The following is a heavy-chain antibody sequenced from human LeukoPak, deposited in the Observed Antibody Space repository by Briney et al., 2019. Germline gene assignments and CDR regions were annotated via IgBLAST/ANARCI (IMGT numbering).Heavy chain of an antibody. D-gene: IGHD4-11*01. CDR2: ISSSSSYI. V-gene: IGHV3-21*01. J-gene: IGHJ4*02. CDR1: GFTFTSYG. CDR3: ARDPTASVTLDY. Sequence: KSGGSLRLSCAASGFTFTSYGMNWVRQAPGKGMEWVSSISSSSSYIYYADSVKGRFTISRDNAKNSLYLQMNSLRAEDTAVYYCARDPTASVTLDYWGQGTLVTVSS.